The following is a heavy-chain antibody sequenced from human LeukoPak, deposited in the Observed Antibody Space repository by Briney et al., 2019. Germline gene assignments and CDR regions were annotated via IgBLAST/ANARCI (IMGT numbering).Heavy chain of an antibody. CDR2: IIGSGDTT. Sequence: GGSLRLSCAASGFTFSGYAMSWVRQAPGKGLEWVSAIIGSGDTTYYAASVKGRLTVSRDNSKNTLYLQMNSLRAEDTAVYYCAKVTGGDMITYGGLDYWGQGTLVTVSS. CDR1: GFTFSGYA. D-gene: IGHD3-16*01. V-gene: IGHV3-23*01. J-gene: IGHJ4*02. CDR3: AKVTGGDMITYGGLDY.